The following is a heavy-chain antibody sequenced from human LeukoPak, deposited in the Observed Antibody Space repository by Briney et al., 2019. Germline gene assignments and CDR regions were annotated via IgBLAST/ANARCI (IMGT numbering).Heavy chain of an antibody. CDR2: IYHSGST. Sequence: PSETLSLTCTVSGYSISSGYYWGWIRQPPGKGLEWIGSIYHSGSTNYNPSLKSRVTISVDTSKNQFSLKLSSVTAADTAVYYCARGLRGYCSGGSCYGPRGLGYWGQGTLVTVSS. CDR3: ARGLRGYCSGGSCYGPRGLGY. CDR1: GYSISSGYY. D-gene: IGHD2-15*01. J-gene: IGHJ4*02. V-gene: IGHV4-38-2*02.